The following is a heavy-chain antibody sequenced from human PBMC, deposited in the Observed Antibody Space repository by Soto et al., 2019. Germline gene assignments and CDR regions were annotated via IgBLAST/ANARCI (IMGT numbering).Heavy chain of an antibody. Sequence: QVQLVESGGGVVQPGRSLRLSCAASGFTFSSYAMHWVRQAPGKGLEWVAVISYDGSNKYYADSVKGRFTISRDNSKNTLYLQMNSLRAEDTAVYYCARDGVTNYYGSGSYFWGQGTLVTVSS. CDR1: GFTFSSYA. V-gene: IGHV3-30-3*01. CDR2: ISYDGSNK. D-gene: IGHD3-10*01. J-gene: IGHJ4*02. CDR3: ARDGVTNYYGSGSYF.